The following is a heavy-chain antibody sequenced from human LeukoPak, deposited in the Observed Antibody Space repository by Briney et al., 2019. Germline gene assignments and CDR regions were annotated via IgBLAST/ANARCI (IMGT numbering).Heavy chain of an antibody. J-gene: IGHJ4*02. D-gene: IGHD3-22*01. Sequence: ASVKVSCKASGYTFTSYYMHWVRQAPGQGREWMGIINPSGGSTSYAQKFQGRVTMTRDTSTSTVYMELSSLRSEDTAVYYCARLSEADITMIEYYFDYWGQGTLVTVSS. CDR1: GYTFTSYY. CDR3: ARLSEADITMIEYYFDY. V-gene: IGHV1-46*01. CDR2: INPSGGST.